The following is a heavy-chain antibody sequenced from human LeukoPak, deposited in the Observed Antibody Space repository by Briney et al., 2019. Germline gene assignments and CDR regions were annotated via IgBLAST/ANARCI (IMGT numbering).Heavy chain of an antibody. CDR3: ARTTTVRGVITYFDY. CDR2: IYPGDSDT. D-gene: IGHD3-10*01. V-gene: IGHV5-51*01. CDR1: GYSFTSYW. J-gene: IGHJ4*02. Sequence: GESLQISCKGSGYSFTSYWIAWVRQMPGKGLEGVGMIYPGDSDTRYSPSFEGQVTISADKSITTAYLQWSSLKASDTAMYFCARTTTVRGVITYFDYWGQGTQVTVSS.